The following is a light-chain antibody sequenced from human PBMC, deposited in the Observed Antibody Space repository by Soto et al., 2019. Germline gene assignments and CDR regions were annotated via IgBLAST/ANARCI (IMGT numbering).Light chain of an antibody. J-gene: IGLJ3*02. V-gene: IGLV1-44*01. CDR2: TNN. CDR1: SSNIETNA. Sequence: QSVLTQPPSASGTPGQRVTIPGSGRSSNIETNAVNWYQHLPGTAPNLLIYTNNQRPSGVPDRFSGSKSGTSASLAISGLQSEDEADYYCAAWDDSLNGLVFGGGTKLTVL. CDR3: AAWDDSLNGLV.